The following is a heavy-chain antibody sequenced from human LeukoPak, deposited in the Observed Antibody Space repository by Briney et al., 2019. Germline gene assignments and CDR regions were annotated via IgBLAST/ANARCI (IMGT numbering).Heavy chain of an antibody. CDR3: ADGGIVGAVDPHAEYFQH. CDR1: GFTFSSYG. J-gene: IGHJ1*01. Sequence: PGRSLRLSCAASGFTFSSYGMHWVRQAPGKGLEWVAVISYDGSNKYYADSVKGRFTISRDNSKNTLYLQMNSLRAEDTAVYYCADGGIVGAVDPHAEYFQHWGQGTLVTVSS. D-gene: IGHD1-26*01. V-gene: IGHV3-30*03. CDR2: ISYDGSNK.